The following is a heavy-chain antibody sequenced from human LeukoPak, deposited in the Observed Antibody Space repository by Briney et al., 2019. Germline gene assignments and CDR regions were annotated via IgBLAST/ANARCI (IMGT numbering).Heavy chain of an antibody. CDR1: GHTFTGYY. D-gene: IGHD3-22*01. Sequence: ASVKVSCKASGHTFTGYYMHWVRQAPGQGLEWMGWINPNSGGTNYAQKFQGRVTMTRDTSISTAYMELSRLRSDDTAVYYCARDLDSSGSLDWDYWGQGTLVTVSS. J-gene: IGHJ4*02. CDR3: ARDLDSSGSLDWDY. CDR2: INPNSGGT. V-gene: IGHV1-2*02.